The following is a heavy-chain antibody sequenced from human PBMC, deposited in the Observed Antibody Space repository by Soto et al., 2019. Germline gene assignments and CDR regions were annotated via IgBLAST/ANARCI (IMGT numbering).Heavy chain of an antibody. D-gene: IGHD3-10*01. J-gene: IGHJ4*02. V-gene: IGHV4-30-4*08. CDR1: GASVSNTDYF. CDR2: IYYSGST. CDR3: ARCYYGSGSYYNFDY. Sequence: SETLSLTCTVSGASVSNTDYFWGWIRQPPGKGLEWIGYIYYSGSTYYNPSLKSRVTISVDTSKNQFSLKLSSVTAADTAVYYCARCYYGSGSYYNFDYWGQGTLVTVSS.